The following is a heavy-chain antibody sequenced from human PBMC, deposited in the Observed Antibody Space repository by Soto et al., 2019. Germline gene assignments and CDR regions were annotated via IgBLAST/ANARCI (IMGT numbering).Heavy chain of an antibody. CDR1: GLTFSNYG. CDR3: AKKVTIYAVDPADY. V-gene: IGHV3-23*01. Sequence: PGGSLRLSCAASGLTFSNYGMSWVRQAPGKGLEWVSVMSGSGDDAYYADSVKGRFTISRDNPKNMLYLQMNSLRAEDTAVYFCAKKVTIYAVDPADYWGQGTQVTVSS. CDR2: MSGSGDDA. J-gene: IGHJ4*02. D-gene: IGHD3-3*01.